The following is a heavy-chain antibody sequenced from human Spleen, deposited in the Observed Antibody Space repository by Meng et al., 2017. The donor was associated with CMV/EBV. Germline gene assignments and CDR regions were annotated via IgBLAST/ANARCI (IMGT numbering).Heavy chain of an antibody. V-gene: IGHV6-1*01. CDR2: TYYRSKWYN. Sequence: SCAISGDSVSSNSAAWNWIRQSPSRGLEWLGRTYYRSKWYNDYAVSVKSRITINPDTSKNQFSLQLNSVTPEDTAVYYCARGGGTEEYSSSSTFGVWGQGTLVTVSS. CDR1: GDSVSSNSAA. CDR3: ARGGGTEEYSSSSTFGV. J-gene: IGHJ4*02. D-gene: IGHD6-6*01.